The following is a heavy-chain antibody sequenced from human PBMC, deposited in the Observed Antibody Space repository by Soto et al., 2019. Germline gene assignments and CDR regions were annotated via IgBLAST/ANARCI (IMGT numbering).Heavy chain of an antibody. CDR1: GGSISSSSYY. CDR2: IYYSGST. J-gene: IGHJ4*02. D-gene: IGHD3-22*01. CDR3: ARLTPLPDYYDSSGYYYFDY. Sequence: SETLSLTCTVSGGSISSSSYYWGWIRQPPGKGLEWIGSIYYSGSTYYNPSLKSRVTISVDTSKNQFSLKLSSVTAADTAVYYCARLTPLPDYYDSSGYYYFDYWGQGTLVTVSS. V-gene: IGHV4-39*01.